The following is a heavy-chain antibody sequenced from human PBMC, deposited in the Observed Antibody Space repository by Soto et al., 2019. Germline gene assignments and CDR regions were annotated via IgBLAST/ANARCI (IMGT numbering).Heavy chain of an antibody. CDR1: GFTFSSYA. V-gene: IGHV3-30-3*01. J-gene: IGHJ4*02. Sequence: QVQLVESGGGVVQPGRSLRLSCAASGFTFSSYAMHWVRQAPGKGLEWVAVISYDGSNKYYADSVKGRFTISRDNSKNTLYLQMNSLRAEDTAVYYCARDETNPRYSSSWPQPDYWGQGTLVTVSS. CDR3: ARDETNPRYSSSWPQPDY. CDR2: ISYDGSNK. D-gene: IGHD6-13*01.